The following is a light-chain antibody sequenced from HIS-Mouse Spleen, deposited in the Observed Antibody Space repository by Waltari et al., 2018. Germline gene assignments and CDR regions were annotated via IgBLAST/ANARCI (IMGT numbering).Light chain of an antibody. CDR3: SSYAGSNNYV. Sequence: QSALTQPASLSGSLGQSITISCTGTSSDVGSYNLLSWYQQHPGQPPKLMIYEVSKRPSGVPDRFSGSKSGNTASLTVSGLQAEDEADYYCSSYAGSNNYVFGTGTKVTVL. V-gene: IGLV2-8*01. CDR2: EVS. J-gene: IGLJ1*01. CDR1: SSDVGSYNL.